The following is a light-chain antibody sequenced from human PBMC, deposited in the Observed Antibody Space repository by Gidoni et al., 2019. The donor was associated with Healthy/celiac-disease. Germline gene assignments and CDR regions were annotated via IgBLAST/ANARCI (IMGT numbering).Light chain of an antibody. CDR1: QTVSNSY. J-gene: IGKJ1*01. Sequence: LELTQSPGTLSFSPGERATLSGRASQTVSNSYLAWYQQKPGQAPRLLIYGASSGATGIPDRFSGSGSGTDFTLTISSLEPEDFAVYYCQQYGSSPWTFXQXTKVEIK. CDR2: GAS. CDR3: QQYGSSPWT. V-gene: IGKV3-20*01.